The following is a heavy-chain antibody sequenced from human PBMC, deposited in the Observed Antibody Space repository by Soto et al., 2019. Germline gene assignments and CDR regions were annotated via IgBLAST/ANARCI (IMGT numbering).Heavy chain of an antibody. D-gene: IGHD3-16*01. Sequence: EVQLVESGGGLEQPGGSQRLSCAASGFSFSSSSMNWVRQAPGKGLEWISYIGHRSGATYYADSVRGRFSISRDNAKSSVYLQMNSLKDEDTAVYYCAKDKGERSFDYWGQGTLVTVSS. CDR1: GFSFSSSS. J-gene: IGHJ4*02. V-gene: IGHV3-48*02. CDR2: IGHRSGAT. CDR3: AKDKGERSFDY.